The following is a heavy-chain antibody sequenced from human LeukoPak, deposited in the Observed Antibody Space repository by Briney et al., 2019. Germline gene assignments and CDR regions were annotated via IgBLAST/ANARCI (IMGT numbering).Heavy chain of an antibody. V-gene: IGHV1-69*01. J-gene: IGHJ4*02. CDR1: GGTFSSNA. D-gene: IGHD3-22*01. Sequence: GSSVKVSCKASGGTFSSNAISWVRQAPGQGLEWMGGIIPIFGTANYAQKFQGRVTITADESTSTAYMELSSLRSEDTAVYYCARVGEGDSSGYLDYWGQGTLVTVSS. CDR2: IIPIFGTA. CDR3: ARVGEGDSSGYLDY.